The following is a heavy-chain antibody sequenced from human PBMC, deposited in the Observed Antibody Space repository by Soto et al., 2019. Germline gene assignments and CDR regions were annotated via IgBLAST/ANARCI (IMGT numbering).Heavy chain of an antibody. CDR2: MNPNSGNT. CDR1: GYTFISYD. CDR3: ARGGLTARSPAAASDY. J-gene: IGHJ4*02. D-gene: IGHD6-13*01. Sequence: ASVKVSCKASGYTFISYDINWVRQATGQGLEWMGWMNPNSGNTGYAQKFQGRVTMTRNTSISTAYMELSSLRSEDTAMYYCARGGLTARSPAAASDYWGQGTLVTVSS. V-gene: IGHV1-8*01.